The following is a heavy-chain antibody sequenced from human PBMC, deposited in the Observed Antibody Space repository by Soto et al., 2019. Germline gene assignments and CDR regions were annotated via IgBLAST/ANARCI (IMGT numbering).Heavy chain of an antibody. D-gene: IGHD4-17*01. J-gene: IGHJ4*02. CDR3: ARSDGPLGDY. V-gene: IGHV1-3*01. CDR2: INAGNGNT. Sequence: QVQLEQSGAEVKKPGASVKVSFKASVYTFTGYAMHWVRQAPGQRLEWMGWINAGNGNTKYSQKFQGRVTITRDTSASTAYMELSSLRSEDTAVYYCARSDGPLGDYWGQGTLVTVFS. CDR1: VYTFTGYA.